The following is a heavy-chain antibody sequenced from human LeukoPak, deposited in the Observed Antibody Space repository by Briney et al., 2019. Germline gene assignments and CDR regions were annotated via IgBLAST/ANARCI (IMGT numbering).Heavy chain of an antibody. J-gene: IGHJ4*02. CDR2: IDWDDDK. CDR1: GFSLSTSSMC. Sequence: SGPALVKPTQTLTLTCTFSGFSLSTSSMCVGWIRQPPGKALEWLARIDWDDDKYYSSSLKTRLTISKDTSKNQVVLTMTNMDPVDTATYYCARIRSGSYSMDYWGQGTLVIVPS. D-gene: IGHD3-10*01. CDR3: ARIRSGSYSMDY. V-gene: IGHV2-70*11.